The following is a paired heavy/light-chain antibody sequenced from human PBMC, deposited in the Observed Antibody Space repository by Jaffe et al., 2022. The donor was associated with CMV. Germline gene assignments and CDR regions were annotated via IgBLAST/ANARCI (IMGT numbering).Heavy chain of an antibody. CDR2: IYQSGST. Sequence: QVQLQESGPGLVKPSGTLSLTCTASGGSISSTNWWSWVRQPPGKGLEWIGEIYQSGSTNYNPSLKSRVTISIDKSKNQFSLKLSSVTAADTAVYYCASQYNFAYTWDYWGQGTLVTVSS. J-gene: IGHJ4*02. CDR3: ASQYNFAYTWDY. D-gene: IGHD5-18*01. CDR1: GGSISSTNW. V-gene: IGHV4-4*02.
Light chain of an antibody. CDR2: DVS. CDR1: SSDVGGYNH. CDR3: ISYTTITTYV. J-gene: IGLJ1*01. Sequence: QSALTQPASVSGSPGQSITISCTGTSSDVGGYNHVSWYQQHPGKGPKLMIYDVSNRPSGVSNRFSGSKSGNTASLTISELQAEDEADYYCISYTTITTYVFGTGTKVTVL. V-gene: IGLV2-14*03.